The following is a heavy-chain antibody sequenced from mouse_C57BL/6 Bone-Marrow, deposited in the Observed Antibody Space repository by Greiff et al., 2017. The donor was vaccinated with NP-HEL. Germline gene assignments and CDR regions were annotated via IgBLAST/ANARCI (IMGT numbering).Heavy chain of an antibody. CDR1: GFNIKDDY. CDR3: TTWDQATRDYFDY. CDR2: IDPENGDT. Sequence: VQLQQSGAELVRPGASVKLSCTASGFNIKDDYMHWVKQRPEQGLEWIGWIDPENGDTEYASKFQGKATITADTSSNTAYLQLSSLTSEDTAVDYCTTWDQATRDYFDYWGQGTTLTVSS. J-gene: IGHJ2*01. D-gene: IGHD3-2*02. V-gene: IGHV14-4*01.